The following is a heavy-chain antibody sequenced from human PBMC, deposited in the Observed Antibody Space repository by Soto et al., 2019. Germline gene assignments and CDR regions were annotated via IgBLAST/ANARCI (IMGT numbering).Heavy chain of an antibody. D-gene: IGHD6-13*01. CDR1: GYTFTSYG. CDR2: INAGNGNT. CDR3: ARAPGGPGIAEY. V-gene: IGHV1-3*05. J-gene: IGHJ4*02. Sequence: QVQLVQSGAEEKKPGASVKVSCKASGYTFTSYGMNWVRQAPGQRLEWMGWINAGNGNTKYSQKSQGMATITGATSASTAYMELSSRRSDDTAGYCCARAPGGPGIAEYWGQGTLVTVSS.